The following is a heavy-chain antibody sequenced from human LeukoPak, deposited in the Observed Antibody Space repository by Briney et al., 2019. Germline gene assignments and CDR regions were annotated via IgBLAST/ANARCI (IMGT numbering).Heavy chain of an antibody. CDR2: IKEDGSEK. CDR1: GFTFSSYW. V-gene: IGHV3-7*05. Sequence: GGSLRLSCAASGFTFSSYWMSWVRQAPGKGLEWVANIKEDGSEKYYVDSMKGRFAISRDNAKNSLYLQMNSLGAEDTAVYYCARPHTAMVNNYFDFWGQGTLVTVSS. D-gene: IGHD5-18*01. CDR3: ARPHTAMVNNYFDF. J-gene: IGHJ4*02.